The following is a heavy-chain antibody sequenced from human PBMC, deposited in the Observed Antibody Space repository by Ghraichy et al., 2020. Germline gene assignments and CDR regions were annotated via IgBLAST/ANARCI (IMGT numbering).Heavy chain of an antibody. Sequence: SGPTLVKPTQTLTLTCTFSGFSLSTSGVGVGWIRQPPGKALEWLALIYWDDDKRYIPSLKSRLTITKDTSKNQVVLTTTYMDPVDTATYYCAHTSWSGYEAGATFDYWAQRTLVTVSS. V-gene: IGHV2-5*02. CDR2: IYWDDDK. J-gene: IGHJ4*02. D-gene: IGHD3-3*01. CDR1: GFSLSTSGVG. CDR3: AHTSWSGYEAGATFDY.